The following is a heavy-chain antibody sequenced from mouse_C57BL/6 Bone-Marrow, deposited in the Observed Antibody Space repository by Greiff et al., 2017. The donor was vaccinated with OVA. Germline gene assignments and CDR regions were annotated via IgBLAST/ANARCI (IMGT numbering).Heavy chain of an antibody. CDR3: ARDDGPDY. V-gene: IGHV1-26*01. CDR1: GYTFTDYY. CDR2: INPNNGGT. Sequence: VQLQQSGPELVKPGASVKISCKASGYTFTDYYMNWVKQSHGKSLEWIGDINPNNGGTSYNQKFKGKATLTVDKSSSTAYMELRSLTSEDSAVYYCARDDGPDYWGQGTTLTVSS. J-gene: IGHJ2*01. D-gene: IGHD2-3*01.